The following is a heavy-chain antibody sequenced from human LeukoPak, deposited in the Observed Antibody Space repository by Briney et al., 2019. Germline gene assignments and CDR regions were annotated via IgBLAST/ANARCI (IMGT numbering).Heavy chain of an antibody. V-gene: IGHV3-30-3*01. D-gene: IGHD4-17*01. CDR3: VSNYGDSLLSYYYYGMDV. CDR2: ISYDGSNK. CDR1: GFTFSSYA. J-gene: IGHJ6*02. Sequence: GGSLRLSCAASGFTFSSYAMHWVSQAPGKGLEWVAVISYDGSNKYYADSVKGRFTISRDNSKNTLYLQMNSLRAEDTAVYYCVSNYGDSLLSYYYYGMDVWGQGTTVTVSS.